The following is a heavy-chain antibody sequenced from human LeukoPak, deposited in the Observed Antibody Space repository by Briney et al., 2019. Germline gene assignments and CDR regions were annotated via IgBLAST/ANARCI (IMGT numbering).Heavy chain of an antibody. CDR1: GFTFSSYS. CDR3: ARDDGGVSDC. Sequence: GGSLRLSCAASGFTFSSYSMNWVRQAPRKGLEWASYISSSSSIIYYADSVKGRFTISRDNAKNSLYLQMNSLRAEDTAVYYCARDDGGVSDCWGQGTLVTVSS. J-gene: IGHJ4*02. CDR2: ISSSSSII. V-gene: IGHV3-48*01.